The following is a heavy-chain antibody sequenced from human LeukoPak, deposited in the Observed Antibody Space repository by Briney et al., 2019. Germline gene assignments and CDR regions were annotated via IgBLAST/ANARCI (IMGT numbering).Heavy chain of an antibody. J-gene: IGHJ4*02. CDR1: GFTLSSYA. CDR3: AKGTGSWYYFDY. D-gene: IGHD6-13*01. Sequence: GGSLRLSCAASGFTLSSYAMSWVRQAPGKGLEWVSAISGSGGSTYYADSVKGRFTISRDNSKNTLYLQMNSLRAEDTAVYYCAKGTGSWYYFDYWGQGTLVTVSS. V-gene: IGHV3-23*01. CDR2: ISGSGGST.